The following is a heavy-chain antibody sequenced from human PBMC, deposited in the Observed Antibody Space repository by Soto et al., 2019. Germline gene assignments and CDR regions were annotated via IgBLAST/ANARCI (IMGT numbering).Heavy chain of an antibody. CDR1: GYTFTSYA. D-gene: IGHD2-2*01. CDR2: INAGNGNT. J-gene: IGHJ3*02. V-gene: IGHV1-3*01. Sequence: ASVKVSCKASGYTFTSYAMHWVRQAPGQRLEWMGWINAGNGNTKYSQKFQGRVTITRDTSASTAYMELSSLRSEDTAVYYCARGATKIVVVPAAMLGYDAFEIWGQGTMVTVSS. CDR3: ARGATKIVVVPAAMLGYDAFEI.